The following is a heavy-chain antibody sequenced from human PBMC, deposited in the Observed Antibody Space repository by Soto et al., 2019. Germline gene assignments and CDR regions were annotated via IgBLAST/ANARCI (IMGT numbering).Heavy chain of an antibody. J-gene: IGHJ6*03. CDR1: GYTFTSYD. V-gene: IGHV1-8*01. CDR3: AREGIAAAGVGYNYYYYYMDV. Sequence: GASVKVSCKASGYTFTSYDINWVRQATGQGLEWMGWMNPNSGNTGYAQKFQGRVTMTRNTSISTAYMELSSLRSEDTAVYYCAREGIAAAGVGYNYYYYYMDVWAKGPRSPSP. D-gene: IGHD6-13*01. CDR2: MNPNSGNT.